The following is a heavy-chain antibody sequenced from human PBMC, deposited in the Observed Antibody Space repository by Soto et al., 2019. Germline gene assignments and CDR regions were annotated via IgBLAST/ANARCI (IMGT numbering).Heavy chain of an antibody. CDR1: GFTFSGHW. CDR3: AKGSVERPNWFDP. V-gene: IGHV3-23*01. D-gene: IGHD1-1*01. CDR2: ISGSGGST. Sequence: QPGGSLRLSCAASGFTFSGHWMHWVRQVPGKGLEWVSAISGSGGSTYYADSVKGRFTISRDNSKNTLYLQMNSLRAEDTAVYYCAKGSVERPNWFDPWGQGTLVTVSS. J-gene: IGHJ5*02.